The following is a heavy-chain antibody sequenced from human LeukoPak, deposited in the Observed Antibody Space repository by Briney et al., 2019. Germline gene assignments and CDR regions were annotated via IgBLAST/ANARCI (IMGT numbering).Heavy chain of an antibody. J-gene: IGHJ6*03. V-gene: IGHV1-2*02. CDR3: ARDRIAVAESYYYYYMDV. CDR1: GYTFTGYY. CDR2: INPNSGGT. D-gene: IGHD6-19*01. Sequence: GASVKVSCKASGYTFTGYYMHWVRQAPGQGLEWMGWINPNSGGTNYAQKFQGRVTMTRDTSISTAYMELSRLRSDDTAVYYCARDRIAVAESYYYYYMDVWGKGTTVTVSS.